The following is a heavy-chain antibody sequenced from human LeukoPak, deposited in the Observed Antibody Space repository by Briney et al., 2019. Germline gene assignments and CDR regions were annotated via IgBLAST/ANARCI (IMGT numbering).Heavy chain of an antibody. CDR1: GFTFSTYT. CDR3: ARRIAARPLDY. Sequence: GGSLRLSCAASGFTFSTYTMNWVRQAPGKGLQWVSSISTRSSYLYYADSVKGRFTISRDDAKNSLYLQLNSLRAEDTAVYYCARRIAARPLDYWGQGTLVTVSS. J-gene: IGHJ4*02. V-gene: IGHV3-21*01. CDR2: ISTRSSYL. D-gene: IGHD6-6*01.